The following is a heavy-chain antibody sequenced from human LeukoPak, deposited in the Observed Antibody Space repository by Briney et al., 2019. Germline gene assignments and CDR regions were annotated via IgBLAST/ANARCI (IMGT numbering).Heavy chain of an antibody. V-gene: IGHV4-39*01. CDR3: ARLITMSTPYYFDY. J-gene: IGHJ4*02. CDR1: GGSISSSSYY. Sequence: PSETLSLTCTVSGGSISSSSYYWGWIRQPPGKGLEWIGSIYYSGSTYYNPSLKCRVTISVDTSKNQFSLKLSSVTAADTAVYYCARLITMSTPYYFDYWGQGTLVTVSS. CDR2: IYYSGST. D-gene: IGHD3-10*02.